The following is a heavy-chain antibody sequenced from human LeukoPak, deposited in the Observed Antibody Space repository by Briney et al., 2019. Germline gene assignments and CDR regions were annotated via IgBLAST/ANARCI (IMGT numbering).Heavy chain of an antibody. D-gene: IGHD6-19*01. CDR1: GGSFSGYY. V-gene: IGHV4-34*01. CDR2: INHSGST. Sequence: SETLSLTCAVYGGSFSGYYWSWIRQPPGKGLEWIGEINHSGSTNYNPSLKSRVTISVDTSKNQFSLELSSVTAADTAVYYCARALLAAAGLYSSGWYLARTAYYFDYWGQGTLVTVSS. J-gene: IGHJ4*02. CDR3: ARALLAAAGLYSSGWYLARTAYYFDY.